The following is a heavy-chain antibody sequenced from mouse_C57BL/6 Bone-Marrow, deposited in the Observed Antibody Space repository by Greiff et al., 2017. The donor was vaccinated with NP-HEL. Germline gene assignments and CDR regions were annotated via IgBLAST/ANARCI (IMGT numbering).Heavy chain of an antibody. CDR1: GYTFTSYN. V-gene: IGHV1-12*01. CDR3: ARWTGTWFAY. Sequence: VQLQQSGAELVRPGASVKMSCKASGYTFTSYNMHWVKQIPRQGLEWIGAIYPGNGDTSYNQKFKGKATLTVDKSSSTAYMQLSSLTSEDSAVYFCARWTGTWFAYWGQGTLVTVSA. CDR2: IYPGNGDT. D-gene: IGHD4-1*01. J-gene: IGHJ3*01.